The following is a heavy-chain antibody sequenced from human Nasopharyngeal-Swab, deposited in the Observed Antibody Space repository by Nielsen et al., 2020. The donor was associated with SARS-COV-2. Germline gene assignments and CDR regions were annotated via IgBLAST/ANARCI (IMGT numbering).Heavy chain of an antibody. V-gene: IGHV3-30*18. CDR1: GFTFSSYG. CDR3: AKDMGIAGDSFDY. CDR2: ISYDGSNK. D-gene: IGHD6-13*01. Sequence: GGSLRLSCAASGFTFSSYGMHWVRQAPGKGLEWVAVISYDGSNKYYADSVKGRFTISRDNSKNTLYLQMNSLRAEDTAVYYCAKDMGIAGDSFDYWGQGTLVTVSS. J-gene: IGHJ4*02.